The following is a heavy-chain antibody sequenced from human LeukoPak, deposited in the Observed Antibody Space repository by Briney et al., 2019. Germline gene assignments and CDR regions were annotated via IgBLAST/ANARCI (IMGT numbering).Heavy chain of an antibody. D-gene: IGHD3-3*01. CDR2: ISSSSSTI. V-gene: IGHV3-11*04. CDR3: ARDRSVLRFLEWLKGDAFDI. CDR1: GFTFSDYY. Sequence: GSLRLSCAASGFTFSDYYMSWVRQAPGKGLEWVSYISSSSSTIYYADSVKGRFTISRDNAKNSLYLQMNSLRAEDTAVYYCARDRSVLRFLEWLKGDAFDIWGQGTMVTVSS. J-gene: IGHJ3*02.